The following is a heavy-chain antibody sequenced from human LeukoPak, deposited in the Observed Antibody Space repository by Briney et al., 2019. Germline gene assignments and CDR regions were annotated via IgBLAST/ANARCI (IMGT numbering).Heavy chain of an antibody. CDR2: IYTSGST. J-gene: IGHJ4*02. V-gene: IGHV4-61*02. CDR1: GGSISSGSYY. D-gene: IGHD1-26*01. CDR3: ARGGYSGSYVGY. Sequence: SETLSLTCTVSGGSISSGSYYWSWIRQPAGKGLEWIGRIYTSGSTNYNPSLKSRVTISVDTSKNQFSLKLSSVTAADTAVYYCARGGYSGSYVGYWGQGTLVTVSS.